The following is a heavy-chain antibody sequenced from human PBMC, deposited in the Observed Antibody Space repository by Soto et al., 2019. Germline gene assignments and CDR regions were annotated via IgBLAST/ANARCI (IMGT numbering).Heavy chain of an antibody. CDR3: ARDRRYYGSGSYTIKGDAFDI. D-gene: IGHD3-10*01. J-gene: IGHJ3*02. CDR2: ISAYNGNT. CDR1: GYTFTSYG. Sequence: QVQLVQSGAEVKKPGASVKVSCKASGYTFTSYGISWVRQAHGQGLEWMGWISAYNGNTNYAQKLQGRVTMTTDTATSTAYMELRSLRADDTAVYYCARDRRYYGSGSYTIKGDAFDIWGQGTMVTVSS. V-gene: IGHV1-18*01.